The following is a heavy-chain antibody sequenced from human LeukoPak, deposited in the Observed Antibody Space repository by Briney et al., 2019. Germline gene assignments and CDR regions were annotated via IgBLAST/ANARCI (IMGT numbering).Heavy chain of an antibody. CDR2: IYYSGGT. J-gene: IGHJ6*02. V-gene: IGHV4-59*08. Sequence: NASETLSLTCTVSGGSISSYYWSWIRQPPGKGLEWIGYIYYSGGTNYNPSLKSRVTISVDTSKNQFSLKLSSVTAADTAVYYCARAGGGTHYYGSGSPGGMDVWGQGTTVTVSS. CDR3: ARAGGGTHYYGSGSPGGMDV. CDR1: GGSISSYY. D-gene: IGHD3-10*01.